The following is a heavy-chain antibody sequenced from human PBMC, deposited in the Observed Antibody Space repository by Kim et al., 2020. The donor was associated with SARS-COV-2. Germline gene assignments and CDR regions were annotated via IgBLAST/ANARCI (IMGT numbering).Heavy chain of an antibody. D-gene: IGHD2-15*01. Sequence: GGSLRLSCAASGFTFSSYAMHWVRQAPGKGLEWVAVISYDGSNKYYADSVKGRFTISRDNSKNTLYLQMNSLRAEDTAVYYCARPLVVAAFYYYYGMDVWGQGTTVTVSS. CDR1: GFTFSSYA. CDR3: ARPLVVAAFYYYYGMDV. CDR2: ISYDGSNK. J-gene: IGHJ6*02. V-gene: IGHV3-30*04.